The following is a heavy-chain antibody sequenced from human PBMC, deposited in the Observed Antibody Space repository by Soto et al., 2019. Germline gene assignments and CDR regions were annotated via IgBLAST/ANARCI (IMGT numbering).Heavy chain of an antibody. D-gene: IGHD3-10*01. CDR3: ARDARGSGSYYKGYYYYYMDV. Sequence: QVQLVQSGAEVKKPGASVKVSCKASGYTFTSYGISWVRQAPGQGLEWMGWISAYNGNTNYAQKLQGRVTMTTDTSTSTAYMELRSLRSDDTAVYYCARDARGSGSYYKGYYYYYMDVWGKGTTVTVSS. CDR2: ISAYNGNT. V-gene: IGHV1-18*01. J-gene: IGHJ6*03. CDR1: GYTFTSYG.